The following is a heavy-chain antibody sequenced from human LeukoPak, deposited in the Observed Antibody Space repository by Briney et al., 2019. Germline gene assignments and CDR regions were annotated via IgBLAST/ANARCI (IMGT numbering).Heavy chain of an antibody. Sequence: SGGSLSLSCAASGFTFSSYWMHWVRHAPGKGLEWVSAISGSGGSTYYADSVKGRFTISRDNSKNTLYLQMNSLRAEDAAVYYCGKELSGSGSYYNGYWGQGTLVTVSS. J-gene: IGHJ4*02. CDR2: ISGSGGST. D-gene: IGHD3-10*01. V-gene: IGHV3-23*01. CDR1: GFTFSSYW. CDR3: GKELSGSGSYYNGY.